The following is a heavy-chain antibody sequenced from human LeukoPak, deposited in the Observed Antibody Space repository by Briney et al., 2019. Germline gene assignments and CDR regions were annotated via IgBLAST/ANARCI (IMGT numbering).Heavy chain of an antibody. J-gene: IGHJ4*02. Sequence: GGSLRLSCAASGFTFSSYAMSWVRQAPGKGLEWVSAISGSGGRTYYADSVKGRFTISRDNSKNTLYLQMNSLRAEDTAIYYCAKDSSGSVYYWHYWGQGTLVTVSS. CDR1: GFTFSSYA. CDR2: ISGSGGRT. D-gene: IGHD3-22*01. CDR3: AKDSSGSVYYWHY. V-gene: IGHV3-23*01.